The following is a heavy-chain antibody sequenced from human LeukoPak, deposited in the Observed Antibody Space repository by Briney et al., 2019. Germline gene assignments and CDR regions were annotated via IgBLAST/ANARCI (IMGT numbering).Heavy chain of an antibody. CDR2: IIPIFGTA. CDR1: GGTFSSYA. CDR3: AREKYYYDSSGLGYFDY. D-gene: IGHD3-22*01. J-gene: IGHJ4*02. V-gene: IGHV1-69*13. Sequence: SVKVSCKASGGTFSSYAISWVRQAPGQGLEWMGGIIPIFGTANYAQKFQGRVTITADESTSTAYMELSSLRSEDTAVYYCAREKYYYDSSGLGYFDYWGQGTLVTVS.